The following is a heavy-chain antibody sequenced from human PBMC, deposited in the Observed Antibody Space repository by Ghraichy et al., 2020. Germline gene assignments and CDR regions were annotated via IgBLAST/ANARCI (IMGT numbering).Heavy chain of an antibody. D-gene: IGHD3-22*01. CDR3: ARDNYYYDSSGYSLGWFDP. CDR1: GFTVSSNY. CDR2: IYSGGST. V-gene: IGHV3-53*01. Sequence: LSLTCAASGFTVSSNYMSWVRQAPGKGLEWVSVIYSGGSTYYADSVKGRFTISRDNSKNTLYLQMNSLRAEDTAVYYCARDNYYYDSSGYSLGWFDPWGQGTLVTVSS. J-gene: IGHJ5*02.